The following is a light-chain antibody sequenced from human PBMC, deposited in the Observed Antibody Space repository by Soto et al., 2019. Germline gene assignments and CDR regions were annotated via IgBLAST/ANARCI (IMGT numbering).Light chain of an antibody. V-gene: IGKV3-20*01. Sequence: EIVLTQSPGTLSLSPGERATLSCRASQSVSSSYLAWYQQKPGQAPRLLIYSASSRATGIPDRFSGSGSGTDFTRTISRLEPEDFAVYYCQQYGSSPPTFGQGTKVEIK. J-gene: IGKJ1*01. CDR2: SAS. CDR3: QQYGSSPPT. CDR1: QSVSSSY.